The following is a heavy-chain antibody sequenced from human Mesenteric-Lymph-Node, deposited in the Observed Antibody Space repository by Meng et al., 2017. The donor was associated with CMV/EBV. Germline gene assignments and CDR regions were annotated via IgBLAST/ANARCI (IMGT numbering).Heavy chain of an antibody. J-gene: IGHJ4*02. CDR2: IYHSGST. V-gene: IGHV4-38-2*02. Sequence: SETLSLTCTVSGYSISSGYYWGWIRQPPGKGLEWIGSIYHSGSTYYNPSLKSRVTISVDTSKNQFSLKLSSVTAADTAVYCCARVYSSGSWRYFDYWGQGTLVTVSS. CDR3: ARVYSSGSWRYFDY. CDR1: GYSISSGYY. D-gene: IGHD3-10*01.